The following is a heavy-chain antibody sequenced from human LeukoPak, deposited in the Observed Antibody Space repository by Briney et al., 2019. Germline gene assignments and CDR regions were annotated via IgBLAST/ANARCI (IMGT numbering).Heavy chain of an antibody. Sequence: MTSETLSLTCAVSGGSIRNSSFYWGWIRQPPGKGLEWIGYIYYSGSTYYNPSLKSRVTISVDTSKNQFSLKLSSVTAADTAVYYCAREQWTTVVRVFDYWGQGTLVTVSS. J-gene: IGHJ4*02. V-gene: IGHV4-30-4*08. CDR2: IYYSGST. D-gene: IGHD4-23*01. CDR1: GGSIRNSSFY. CDR3: AREQWTTVVRVFDY.